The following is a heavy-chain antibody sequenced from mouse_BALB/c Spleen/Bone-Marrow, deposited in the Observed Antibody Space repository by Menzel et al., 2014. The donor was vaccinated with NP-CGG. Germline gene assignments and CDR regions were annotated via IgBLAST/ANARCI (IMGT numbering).Heavy chain of an antibody. V-gene: IGHV1S81*02. Sequence: QVQLQQSGAELVKPGASVKLSCKASGYTFTRYWMEWVKQRPGQGLEWIGEINPSNGRTNYNEKFKSKATLTLDKSSSTAYMQLSSLTSEDSAVYYCAREAYYGPDYWGQGTTLTVSS. CDR2: INPSNGRT. CDR3: AREAYYGPDY. D-gene: IGHD1-2*01. CDR1: GYTFTRYW. J-gene: IGHJ2*01.